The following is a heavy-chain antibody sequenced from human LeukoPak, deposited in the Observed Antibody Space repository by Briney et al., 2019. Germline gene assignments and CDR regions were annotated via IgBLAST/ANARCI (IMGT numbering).Heavy chain of an antibody. Sequence: PGGSLRLSCAASGFSLWRHYMNWVRQAPGKGLEWVALSYSGGSTYYADSVKVRFTISRDNSKNMLYLEMNSLRVEDSAVYYCARGPDVDGYIHAPFDFWGQGTLVTASS. CDR3: ARGPDVDGYIHAPFDF. CDR1: GFSLWRHY. J-gene: IGHJ4*02. V-gene: IGHV3-53*01. CDR2: SYSGGST. D-gene: IGHD5-24*01.